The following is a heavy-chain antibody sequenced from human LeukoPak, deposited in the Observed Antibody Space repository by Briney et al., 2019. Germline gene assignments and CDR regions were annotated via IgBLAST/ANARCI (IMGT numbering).Heavy chain of an antibody. CDR3: ARDREVRGVSRFDY. CDR1: GFTFSGYA. CDR2: ISYDGSNK. V-gene: IGHV3-30-3*01. J-gene: IGHJ4*02. Sequence: PGGSLRLSCAASGFTFSGYAMHWVRQAPGKGLERVAVISYDGSNKYYADSVKGRFTISRDNSKNTLYLQMNSLRAEDTAVYYCARDREVRGVSRFDYWGQGTLVTVSS. D-gene: IGHD3-10*01.